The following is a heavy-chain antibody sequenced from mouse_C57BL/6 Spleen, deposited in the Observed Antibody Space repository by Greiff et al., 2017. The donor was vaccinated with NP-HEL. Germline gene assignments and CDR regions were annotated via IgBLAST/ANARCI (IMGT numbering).Heavy chain of an antibody. V-gene: IGHV1-82*01. CDR3: ANYYGSSYWFAY. Sequence: QVQLKESGPELVKPGASVKISCKASGYAFSSSWMNWVKQRPGKGLEWIGRIYPGDGDTNYNGKFKGKATLTADKSSSTAYMQLSSLTSEDSAVYFCANYYGSSYWFAYWGQGTLVTVSA. CDR2: IYPGDGDT. J-gene: IGHJ3*01. D-gene: IGHD1-1*01. CDR1: GYAFSSSW.